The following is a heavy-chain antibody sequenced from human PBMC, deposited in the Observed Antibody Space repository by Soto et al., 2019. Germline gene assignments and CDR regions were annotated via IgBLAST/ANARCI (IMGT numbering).Heavy chain of an antibody. J-gene: IGHJ3*02. V-gene: IGHV3-21*01. D-gene: IGHD3-22*01. CDR3: ATLRGGYILDAFDI. CDR1: GFTFSSYS. CDR2: ISSSSSYI. Sequence: EVQLVESGGGLVKPGGSLRLSCAASGFTFSSYSMNWVRQAPGKGLEWVSSISSSSSYIYYADSVKGRFTISRDNAKNSLYLQMNSLRAEDTAVYYCATLRGGYILDAFDIWGQGTMVTVSS.